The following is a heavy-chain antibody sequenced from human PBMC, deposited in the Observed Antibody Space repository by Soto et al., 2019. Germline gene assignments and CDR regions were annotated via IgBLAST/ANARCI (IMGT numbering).Heavy chain of an antibody. CDR3: AKYGVARNGDWDWFDP. D-gene: IGHD6-19*01. J-gene: IGHJ5*02. CDR1: GFTFRNYA. V-gene: IGHV3-23*01. Sequence: EVQLLESGGGLVQPGGSVRLSCAASGFTFRNYAMTWVRQAPGKGLEWVSSIHGEGAGTYYADSVKGRFTVSRDDSKETLYLQMSSLGVDDTAVYYCAKYGVARNGDWDWFDPWGQGTLVTVAS. CDR2: IHGEGAGT.